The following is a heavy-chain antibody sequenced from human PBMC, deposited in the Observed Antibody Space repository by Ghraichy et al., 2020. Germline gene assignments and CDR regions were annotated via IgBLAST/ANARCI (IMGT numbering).Heavy chain of an antibody. CDR2: IRYDGSNK. CDR3: AKDFGIAAAGTMYYYGMDV. V-gene: IGHV3-30*02. Sequence: GGSLRLSCAASGFTFSSYGMHWVRQAPGKGLEWVAFIRYDGSNKYYADSVKGRFTISRDNSKNTLYLQMNSLRAEDTAVYYCAKDFGIAAAGTMYYYGMDVWGQGTTVTVSS. D-gene: IGHD6-13*01. J-gene: IGHJ6*02. CDR1: GFTFSSYG.